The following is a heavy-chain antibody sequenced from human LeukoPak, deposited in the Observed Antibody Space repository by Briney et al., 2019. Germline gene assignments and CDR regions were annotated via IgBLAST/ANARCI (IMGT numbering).Heavy chain of an antibody. V-gene: IGHV1-18*01. Sequence: ASVKVSCKXSDYIFTRYGISRVRQAPRQGLEWMGWTSAYNGNTNYAQKLQGRVTMTTDTSTSTAYMELRSLRSDDTAVYYCARDPGLYSYGAQTDYWGQGTLVTVSS. CDR2: TSAYNGNT. CDR3: ARDPGLYSYGAQTDY. CDR1: DYIFTRYG. D-gene: IGHD5-18*01. J-gene: IGHJ4*02.